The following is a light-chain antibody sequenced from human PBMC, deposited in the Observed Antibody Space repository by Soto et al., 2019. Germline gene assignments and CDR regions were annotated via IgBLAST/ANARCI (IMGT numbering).Light chain of an antibody. CDR1: SGHSSYA. CDR2: LNSDGSH. J-gene: IGLJ2*01. CDR3: QAWGTGTRGV. V-gene: IGLV4-69*01. Sequence: QLVLTQSPSASASLGASVNLTCTLSSGHSSYAIAWHQQQPERGPRYLMKLNSDGSHTRGDGIPDRFSGSSSGAERYLTISSLQSEDEADYYCQAWGTGTRGVFGGGTQLTVL.